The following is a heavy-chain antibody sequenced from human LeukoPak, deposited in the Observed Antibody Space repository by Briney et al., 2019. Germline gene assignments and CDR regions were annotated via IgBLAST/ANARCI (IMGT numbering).Heavy chain of an antibody. CDR2: ISGSGGST. D-gene: IGHD6-6*01. Sequence: GGSLRLSXAASGFTFSSYAMSWVRQAPGKGLEWVSAISGSGGSTYYADSVKGRFTISRDNSKNTLYLQMNSLRAEDTAVYYCAKTKPRGIAARGWFDPWGQGTLVTVSS. J-gene: IGHJ5*02. V-gene: IGHV3-23*01. CDR1: GFTFSSYA. CDR3: AKTKPRGIAARGWFDP.